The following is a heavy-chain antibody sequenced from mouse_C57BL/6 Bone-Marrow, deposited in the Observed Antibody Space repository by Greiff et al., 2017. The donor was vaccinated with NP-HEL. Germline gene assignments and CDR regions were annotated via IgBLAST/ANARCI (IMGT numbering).Heavy chain of an antibody. CDR1: GFSFNTYA. J-gene: IGHJ4*01. Sequence: EVKLVESGGGLVQPKGSLKLSCAASGFSFNTYAMNWVRQAPGKGLEWVARIRSKSNNYATYYADSVKDRFTISRDDSESMLYLQMNNLKTEDTAMYYCVRLNYGSSSQAMDYWGQGTSVTVSS. V-gene: IGHV10-1*01. CDR3: VRLNYGSSSQAMDY. D-gene: IGHD1-1*01. CDR2: IRSKSNNYAT.